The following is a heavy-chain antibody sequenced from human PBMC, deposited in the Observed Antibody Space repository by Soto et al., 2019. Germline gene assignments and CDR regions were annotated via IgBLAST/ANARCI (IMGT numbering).Heavy chain of an antibody. CDR3: ARDDRPYNDYGDYGAFDI. J-gene: IGHJ3*02. D-gene: IGHD4-17*01. Sequence: GGSLRLSCAASGFTFSSYSMNWVRQAPGKGLEWVSSISSSSSYIYYADSVKGRFTISRDNAKNSLYLQMNSLRAEDTAVYYCARDDRPYNDYGDYGAFDIWGQGTMVTVSS. V-gene: IGHV3-21*01. CDR2: ISSSSSYI. CDR1: GFTFSSYS.